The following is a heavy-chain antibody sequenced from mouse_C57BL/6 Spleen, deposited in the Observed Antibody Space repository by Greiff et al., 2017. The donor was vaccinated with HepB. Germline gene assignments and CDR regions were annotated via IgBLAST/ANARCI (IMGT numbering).Heavy chain of an antibody. Sequence: VQLQQSGAELVKPGASVKISCKASGYAFSSYWMNWVKQRPGKGLEGIGQIYPGDGDTNYNGKFKGKATLTADKSSSTAYMQLSSLTSEDSAVYFCASYRGIYYDYEGAMDYWGQGTSVTVSS. V-gene: IGHV1-80*01. CDR2: IYPGDGDT. J-gene: IGHJ4*01. CDR1: GYAFSSYW. CDR3: ASYRGIYYDYEGAMDY. D-gene: IGHD2-4*01.